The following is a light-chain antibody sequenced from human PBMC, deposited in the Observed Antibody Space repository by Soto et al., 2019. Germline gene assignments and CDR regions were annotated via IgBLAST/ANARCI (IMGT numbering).Light chain of an antibody. V-gene: IGKV3-15*01. CDR3: QSYNNWPSIT. J-gene: IGKJ5*01. Sequence: DIMMTQSPATLSVSPGERATLSCRASQSVSSSLAWYQQKPGQAPRLLVYAVSTRAMGIPARFSGSGSGTEFNLTIDSLQSEDFATYYCQSYNNWPSITFGLGTRLDIK. CDR1: QSVSSS. CDR2: AVS.